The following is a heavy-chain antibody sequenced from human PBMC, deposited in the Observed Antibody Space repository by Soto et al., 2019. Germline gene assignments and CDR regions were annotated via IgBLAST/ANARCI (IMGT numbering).Heavy chain of an antibody. V-gene: IGHV3-30*18. D-gene: IGHD3-16*02. J-gene: IGHJ4*02. CDR2: ISYDGSNQ. CDR3: AKALGELSPESYDH. Sequence: QVQLVESGGGVVQPGRSLRLSCAASGFTFSSYGMHWVRQAPGKGLEWVAIISYDGSNQYYADSVKGRFTISRDNSKNPLYLQMNSLRADDTAVYYCAKALGELSPESYDHWGQGVLVTVSS. CDR1: GFTFSSYG.